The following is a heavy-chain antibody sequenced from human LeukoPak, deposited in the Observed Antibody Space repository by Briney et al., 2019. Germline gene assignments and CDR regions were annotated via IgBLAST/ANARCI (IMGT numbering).Heavy chain of an antibody. CDR3: ARRVDSSGYSFDY. D-gene: IGHD3-22*01. J-gene: IGHJ4*02. V-gene: IGHV1-2*02. Sequence: GASVKVSCKASGYTFTGYYMHWVRQAPGQGLEWMGWINPNSGGTNYAQKFQGRVTMTRDTSISTAYMKLSRLRSDDTAVYYCARRVDSSGYSFDYWGQGTLVTVSS. CDR2: INPNSGGT. CDR1: GYTFTGYY.